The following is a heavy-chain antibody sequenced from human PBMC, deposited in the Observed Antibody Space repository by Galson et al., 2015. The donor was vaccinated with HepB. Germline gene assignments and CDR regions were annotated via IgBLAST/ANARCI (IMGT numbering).Heavy chain of an antibody. V-gene: IGHV3-23*01. Sequence: SLRLSCAASGFASGFTFINYAMSWVRQAPGKGLEWVSSIGGSDGRTYYADSVKGRFSISRDNSKNTLYLQMNSLRAEDAAVYYCADPPNFWGQGTLVTVSS. J-gene: IGHJ4*02. CDR2: IGGSDGRT. CDR3: ADPPNF. CDR1: GFTFINYA.